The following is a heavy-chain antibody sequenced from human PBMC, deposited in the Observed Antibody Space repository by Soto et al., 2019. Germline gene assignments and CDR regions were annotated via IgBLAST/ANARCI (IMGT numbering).Heavy chain of an antibody. V-gene: IGHV1-18*01. CDR3: ARDRGYCANGVCFRYDY. D-gene: IGHD2-8*01. CDR2: VSAYNGDT. J-gene: IGHJ4*02. CDR1: GYTFTSYG. Sequence: QPQLVQSGAEVKKPGASVTVSCKASGYTFTSYGISWVRQAPGQGLEWMGWVSAYNGDTNYAQNFQGRVTMTTDTSTSTAYMVLRSLRSDDTATYYCARDRGYCANGVCFRYDYWGQGTLVTVSS.